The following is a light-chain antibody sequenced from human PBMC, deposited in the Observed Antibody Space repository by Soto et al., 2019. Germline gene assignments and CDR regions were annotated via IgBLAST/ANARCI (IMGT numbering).Light chain of an antibody. Sequence: QSVLTQPASVSDSPGQSITISCTGTSSDVGGSNFVSWYQQHPGKPPKLIIYDVANRPSGVSNRFSGSKSGSTASLIISRLQTEDEADYYCVSYTYSTKYVFGTRTKVTV. CDR1: SSDVGGSNF. CDR2: DVA. J-gene: IGLJ1*01. CDR3: VSYTYSTKYV. V-gene: IGLV2-14*03.